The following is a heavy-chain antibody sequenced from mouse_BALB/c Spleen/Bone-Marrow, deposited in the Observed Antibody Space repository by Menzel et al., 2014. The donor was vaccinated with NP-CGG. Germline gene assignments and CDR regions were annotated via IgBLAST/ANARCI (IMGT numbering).Heavy chain of an antibody. D-gene: IGHD2-14*01. J-gene: IGHJ2*01. Sequence: EVQLQQSGPELVKSGASVKMSCKASGYTFTSYVMHWVKQKPGQGLEWIGYINPYNDGTKYNEKFKGMATLTSDRSSSTAYMELSSLTSEDSAVYYCAKGGNYRYDFDYWGQGTTLTVSS. CDR1: GYTFTSYV. CDR3: AKGGNYRYDFDY. V-gene: IGHV1-14*01. CDR2: INPYNDGT.